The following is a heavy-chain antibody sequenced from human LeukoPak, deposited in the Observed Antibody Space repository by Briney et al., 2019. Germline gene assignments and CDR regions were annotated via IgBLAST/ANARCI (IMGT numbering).Heavy chain of an antibody. V-gene: IGHV3-23*01. D-gene: IGHD1-1*01. CDR2: IRSNGETT. J-gene: IGHJ4*02. CDR3: AKGQELDDGVFDS. Sequence: PGGSLRLSCAASGFTFSSIAMTWVRQAPGKGLEWVSTIRSNGETTYNADSVKGHFTISRDNSKKTLYLQLNSLRVEDTAIYYCAKGQELDDGVFDSWGQGTVVTVSS. CDR1: GFTFSSIA.